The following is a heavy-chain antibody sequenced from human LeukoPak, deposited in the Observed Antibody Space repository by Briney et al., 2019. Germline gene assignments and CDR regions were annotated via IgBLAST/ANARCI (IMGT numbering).Heavy chain of an antibody. CDR3: ASDIAARHDDDY. CDR1: GGSISSSSYY. CDR2: IYYSGNT. J-gene: IGHJ4*02. V-gene: IGHV4-39*07. D-gene: IGHD6-6*01. Sequence: ASETLSLTCTVSGGSISSSSYYWGWIRQPPGKGLEWIGSIYYSGNTYYNPSLKSRVAISVDTSKNQFSLKLSSVTAADTAVYYCASDIAARHDDDYWGQGTLVTVSS.